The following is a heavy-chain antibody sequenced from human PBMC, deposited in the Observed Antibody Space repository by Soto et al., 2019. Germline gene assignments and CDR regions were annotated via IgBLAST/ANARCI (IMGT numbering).Heavy chain of an antibody. J-gene: IGHJ6*02. CDR3: ARTRYTRSGYFYYYYGMDV. CDR1: GGTFSSYA. Sequence: RASVKVSCKASGGTFSSYAISWVRQAPGQGLEWMGGIIPIFGTANYAQKFQGRVTITADESTSTAYMELSSLRSEDTAVYYCARTRYTRSGYFYYYYGMDVWGQGTTVTVSS. D-gene: IGHD3-3*01. CDR2: IIPIFGTA. V-gene: IGHV1-69*13.